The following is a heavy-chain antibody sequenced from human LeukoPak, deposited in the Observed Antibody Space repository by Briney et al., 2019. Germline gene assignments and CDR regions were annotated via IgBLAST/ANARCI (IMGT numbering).Heavy chain of an antibody. CDR3: ARVIRDSSGYYYYDY. Sequence: GASVKVSCKASGYTFTSYAMNWVRQAPGQGLEWMGIINPSGGSTSYAQKFQGRVTMTRDTPTSTVYMELSSLRSEDTAVYYCARVIRDSSGYYYYDYWGQGTLVTVSS. CDR2: INPSGGST. J-gene: IGHJ4*02. D-gene: IGHD3-22*01. CDR1: GYTFTSYA. V-gene: IGHV1-46*01.